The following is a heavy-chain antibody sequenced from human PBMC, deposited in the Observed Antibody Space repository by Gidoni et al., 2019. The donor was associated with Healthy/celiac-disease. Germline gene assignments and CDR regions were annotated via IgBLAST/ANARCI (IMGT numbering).Heavy chain of an antibody. CDR2: ISYDGSNN. CDR1: GFTFRSYA. J-gene: IGHJ3*02. CDR3: ARDSGGGYYGGNAFDI. Sequence: QVQLVESGGGAVQPGRSLRLASVASGFTFRSYAMHWVRQAPGKGLEWVAVISYDGSNNYSADSVKGRFTISRDNSKNTLYLQMNSLRAEDTAVYYCARDSGGGYYGGNAFDIWGQGTMVTVSS. V-gene: IGHV3-30-3*01. D-gene: IGHD3-22*01.